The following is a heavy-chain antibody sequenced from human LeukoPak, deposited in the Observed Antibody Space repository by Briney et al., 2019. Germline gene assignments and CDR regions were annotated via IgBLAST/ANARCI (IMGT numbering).Heavy chain of an antibody. CDR3: APGRTFTTGHFDY. CDR1: GYRFTGYF. J-gene: IGHJ4*02. D-gene: IGHD1-1*01. Sequence: ASVKVSCKTSGYRFTGYFMHWVRQAPGQGLEWVGWINPDNGDRDYAQHLQGRVTLSRDTSTRTAYMELSSLRSDDTAVYYCAPGRTFTTGHFDYWGQGTLVTVSS. CDR2: INPDNGDR. V-gene: IGHV1-2*02.